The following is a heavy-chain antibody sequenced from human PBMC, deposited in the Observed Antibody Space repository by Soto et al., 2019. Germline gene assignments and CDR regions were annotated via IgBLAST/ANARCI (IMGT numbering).Heavy chain of an antibody. J-gene: IGHJ4*02. CDR3: ARAVAVAADFDY. V-gene: IGHV1-3*01. Sequence: ASVKVSCKSSGYTFAVYAMHWVRQAPGQRLEWMGWINAGNGNTKYSQKFQGRVTITRDTSASTAYMELSSLRSEDTAVYYCARAVAVAADFDYWGQGPLVTVSS. CDR2: INAGNGNT. CDR1: GYTFAVYA. D-gene: IGHD6-19*01.